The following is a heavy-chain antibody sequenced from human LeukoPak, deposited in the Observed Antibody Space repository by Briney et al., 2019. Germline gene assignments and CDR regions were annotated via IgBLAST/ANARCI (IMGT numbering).Heavy chain of an antibody. CDR3: APRGDIEHSYGYGKWFDP. CDR1: GGSFSGYY. Sequence: SETLSLTCAVSGGSFSGYYWSWIRQPPGKGLEWIGEINHRGSTNYNASLKSRVTISVDTSKNQFSLRLSSVTAADTAMYYCAPRGDIEHSYGYGKWFDPWGQGTRVTVSS. CDR2: INHRGST. D-gene: IGHD5-18*01. V-gene: IGHV4-34*01. J-gene: IGHJ5*02.